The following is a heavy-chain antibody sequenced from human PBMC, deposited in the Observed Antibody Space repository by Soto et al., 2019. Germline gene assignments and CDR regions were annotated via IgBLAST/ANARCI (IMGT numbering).Heavy chain of an antibody. CDR1: GGTISSSTYH. CDR2: IYSSGST. Sequence: SETLSLTCAVSGGTISSSTYHWCWIRQHPGKGLEWIGNIYSSGSTNYNPSLKSRVTISVDTSKNQFSLRLTSVTAADTAVYYCARSVFPWGQGTLVTVSS. J-gene: IGHJ5*02. V-gene: IGHV4-39*07. CDR3: ARSVFP.